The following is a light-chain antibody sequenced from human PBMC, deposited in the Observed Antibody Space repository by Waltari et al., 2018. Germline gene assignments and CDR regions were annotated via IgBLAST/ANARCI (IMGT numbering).Light chain of an antibody. Sequence: QSALTQPASVSGSPGQSLTISCTGHSSDVGGYNYVSWYQQHPGEAPKLMIYDVSKRPSGVANRFSGSKSGNTASLTISGLQAEDEADYYCSSYTSSSTLVVFGGGTKLTVL. CDR1: SSDVGGYNY. CDR2: DVS. CDR3: SSYTSSSTLVV. J-gene: IGLJ2*01. V-gene: IGLV2-14*01.